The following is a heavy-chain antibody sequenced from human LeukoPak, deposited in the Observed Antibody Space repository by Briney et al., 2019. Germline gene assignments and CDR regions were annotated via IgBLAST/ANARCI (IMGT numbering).Heavy chain of an antibody. J-gene: IGHJ2*01. CDR1: GGSFRRYY. CDR2: INDSGST. Sequence: SDTLSLTCAVYGGSFRRYYWSWIRHPPGKGLEWSGEINDSGSTNYKPSLNSRITISVDTSKDQFSLKLSSVTAADTAVYYCAREAAAAGTTYWYFDGWGGRTLVTVSS. V-gene: IGHV4-34*01. D-gene: IGHD6-13*01. CDR3: AREAAAAGTTYWYFDG.